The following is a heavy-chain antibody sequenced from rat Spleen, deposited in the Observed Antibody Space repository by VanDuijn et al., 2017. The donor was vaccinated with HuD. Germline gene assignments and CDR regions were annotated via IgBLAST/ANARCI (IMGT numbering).Heavy chain of an antibody. V-gene: IGHV4-2*01. CDR1: GFTFNYYW. J-gene: IGHJ2*01. D-gene: IGHD4-3*01. Sequence: EVQLVESGGGLVQPGRSLKLSCVASGFTFNYYWMTWIRQAPGKGLEWIGEINKDSRTMKYNPSLKDKFTISRDNVQNTLYLQMSKLGSEDTATYYCVREAFGVDYWGQGVMVTVSS. CDR3: VREAFGVDY. CDR2: INKDSRTM.